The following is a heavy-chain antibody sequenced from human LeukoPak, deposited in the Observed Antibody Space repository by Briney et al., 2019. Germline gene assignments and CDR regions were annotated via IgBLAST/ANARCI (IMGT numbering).Heavy chain of an antibody. CDR3: ARALPSYYYDSSGYYHPPDY. J-gene: IGHJ4*02. Sequence: QTGGSLRLSCAASGFTFSSYEMNWVRQAPGKGLEWVSYISSSGSTIYYADSVKGRFTISRDNAKNSLYLQMNSLRAEDTAVYYCARALPSYYYDSSGYYHPPDYWGQGTLVTVSS. CDR2: ISSSGSTI. V-gene: IGHV3-48*03. CDR1: GFTFSSYE. D-gene: IGHD3-22*01.